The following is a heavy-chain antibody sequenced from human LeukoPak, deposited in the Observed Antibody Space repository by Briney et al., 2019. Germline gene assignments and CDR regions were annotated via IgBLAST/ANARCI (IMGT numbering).Heavy chain of an antibody. D-gene: IGHD1-26*01. J-gene: IGHJ4*02. V-gene: IGHV3-30-3*01. CDR3: ARDVGTEYSGSYFPFDY. CDR1: GFTFSSYS. Sequence: GGSLRLSCAASGFTFSSYSMHWVRQAPGKGLEWVAVISYDGSNKYYADSVKGRFTISRDNSKNTLYLQMNSLRAEDTAVYYCARDVGTEYSGSYFPFDYWGQGTLVTVSS. CDR2: ISYDGSNK.